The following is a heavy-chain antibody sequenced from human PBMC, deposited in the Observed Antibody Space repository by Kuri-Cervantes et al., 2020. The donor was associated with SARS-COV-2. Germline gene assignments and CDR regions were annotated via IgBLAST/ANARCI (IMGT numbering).Heavy chain of an antibody. D-gene: IGHD3-3*01. J-gene: IGHJ5*02. CDR2: ISSSGSTI. CDR1: GFTFSDYY. Sequence: GESLKISCAASGFTFSDYYMSWIRQAPGKGLEWVSYISSSGSTIYYADSVKGRFTISRDNAKNSLYLQMNSLRAEDTAVYYCAKDHLKVPEWLTGWFDPWGQGTLVTVSS. V-gene: IGHV3-11*04. CDR3: AKDHLKVPEWLTGWFDP.